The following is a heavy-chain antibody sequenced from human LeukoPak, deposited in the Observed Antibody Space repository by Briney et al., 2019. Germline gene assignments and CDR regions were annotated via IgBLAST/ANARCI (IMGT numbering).Heavy chain of an antibody. V-gene: IGHV4-4*07. CDR1: GGSISSYY. J-gene: IGHJ3*02. Sequence: SETLSLTCTVSGGSISSYYWSWIRQPAGKGLEWIGRIYTSGSTNYNPSLKSRVTMSVDTSKNQFSLKLSSVTAADTAVYYCATRGIAVAAHDASDIWGQGTMVTVSS. CDR2: IYTSGST. CDR3: ATRGIAVAAHDASDI. D-gene: IGHD6-19*01.